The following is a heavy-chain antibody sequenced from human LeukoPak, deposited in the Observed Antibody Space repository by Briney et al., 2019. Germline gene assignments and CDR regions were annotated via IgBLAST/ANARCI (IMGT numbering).Heavy chain of an antibody. CDR2: INSDGSST. V-gene: IGHV3-74*01. Sequence: GGSLRLFCAASGFTFSSYWMHWVRQAPGKGLAWVSRINSDGSSTSYADSVKGRFTISRDNAKNTLYLQMNSLRAEDTAVYYCAKPFYSGYDSHFDYWGQGTLVTVSS. CDR3: AKPFYSGYDSHFDY. CDR1: GFTFSSYW. J-gene: IGHJ4*02. D-gene: IGHD5-12*01.